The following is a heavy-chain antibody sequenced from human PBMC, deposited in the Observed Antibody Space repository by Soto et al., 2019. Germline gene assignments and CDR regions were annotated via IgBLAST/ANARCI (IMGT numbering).Heavy chain of an antibody. V-gene: IGHV4-59*01. CDR2: VYNSGST. CDR1: GGSITSYN. J-gene: IGHJ5*02. D-gene: IGHD2-21*01. CDR3: ARRAVVAVTGSLDNWLDP. Sequence: SETLSLTCTVSGGSITSYNWNWLRQPPGRALEWIGYVYNSGSTNYNPSLKSRVTISVDTSKNQFSLKVNSVTAADTAVYYCARRAVVAVTGSLDNWLDPWGQGILVTVSS.